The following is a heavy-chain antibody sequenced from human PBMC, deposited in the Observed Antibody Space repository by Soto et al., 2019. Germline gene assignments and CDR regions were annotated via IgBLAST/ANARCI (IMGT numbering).Heavy chain of an antibody. D-gene: IGHD3-16*02. CDR3: ARIYYDYIWGSYPLVY. Sequence: EVQLVESGGGLVQPGGSLRLSCAASGFTFSSHWMSWVRQAPGKGLEWVASIKQDGSEKHYVDSVKGRFTISRDNAKNSLYLQMNSLRGEDTAVYYCARIYYDYIWGSYPLVYWGQGTLVTVSS. CDR2: IKQDGSEK. J-gene: IGHJ4*02. V-gene: IGHV3-7*01. CDR1: GFTFSSHW.